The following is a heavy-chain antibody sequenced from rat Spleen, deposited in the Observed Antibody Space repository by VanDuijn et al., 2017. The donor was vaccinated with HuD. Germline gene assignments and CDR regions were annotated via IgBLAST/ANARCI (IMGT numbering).Heavy chain of an antibody. D-gene: IGHD1-11*01. CDR1: GFTFSNYY. CDR3: TKDGGEYKDYFDY. V-gene: IGHV5-27*01. Sequence: EVQLVESGGGLVQPGRSLKLSCAASGFTFSNYYMAWVRQAPSKGLEWVAYISTGGGSTYYRDSVKGRCTISRDNAKSTLYLQMDSLGSEDPATYYCTKDGGEYKDYFDYWGQGVMVTVSA. J-gene: IGHJ2*01. CDR2: ISTGGGST.